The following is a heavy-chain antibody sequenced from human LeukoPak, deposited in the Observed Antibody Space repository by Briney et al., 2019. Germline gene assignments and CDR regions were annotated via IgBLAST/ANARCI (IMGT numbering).Heavy chain of an antibody. J-gene: IGHJ4*02. CDR2: ISDSGGST. D-gene: IGHD6-6*01. Sequence: GGSLRLSRAASGFTFSTYAMSWVRQPPGKGLEWVSGISDSGGSTYYADSVKGRFTISRDNSKNTLHLQMNSLRAEDTAVYYCAKGSAAGRPYYFDYWGQGTLVTVSS. V-gene: IGHV3-23*01. CDR3: AKGSAAGRPYYFDY. CDR1: GFTFSTYA.